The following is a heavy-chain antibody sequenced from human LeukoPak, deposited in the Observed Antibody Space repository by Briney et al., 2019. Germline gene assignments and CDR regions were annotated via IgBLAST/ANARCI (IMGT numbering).Heavy chain of an antibody. J-gene: IGHJ6*03. CDR1: GGSISSYY. Sequence: SETLSLTCTVSGGSISSYYWSWIRQPPGKGLEWIGYIYTSGSTNYNPSLESRVTISVDTSKNQFSLKLSSVTAADTAVYYCARGYYDFWSGYPWADYYYYYMDVWGKGTTVTVSS. D-gene: IGHD3-3*01. CDR2: IYTSGST. CDR3: ARGYYDFWSGYPWADYYYYYMDV. V-gene: IGHV4-4*09.